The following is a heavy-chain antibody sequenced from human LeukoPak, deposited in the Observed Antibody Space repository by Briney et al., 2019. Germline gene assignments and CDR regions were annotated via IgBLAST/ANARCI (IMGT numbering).Heavy chain of an antibody. D-gene: IGHD3-9*01. CDR3: AKDRKIRYRGGYFDH. CDR2: ISYDGSNK. V-gene: IGHV3-30*18. Sequence: GGSLRLSCAASGFTFSSYGMHWVRQAPGKGLEWVAVISYDGSNKYYADSVKGRFTISRDNSKNTLYLQMNSLRAEDTAVYYCAKDRKIRYRGGYFDHWGQGTLVTVSS. CDR1: GFTFSSYG. J-gene: IGHJ4*02.